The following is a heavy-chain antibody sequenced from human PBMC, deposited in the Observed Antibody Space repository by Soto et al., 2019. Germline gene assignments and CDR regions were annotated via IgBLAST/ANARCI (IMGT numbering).Heavy chain of an antibody. CDR1: GGSIISGGYS. J-gene: IGHJ1*01. CDR3: ASSASGSYYGGYFQH. D-gene: IGHD1-26*01. Sequence: PSETLSLTCAVSGGSIISGGYSWSWIRQPPGKGLEWIGYIYHSGSTYYNPSLKSRVTISVDRSKNQFSLKLSSVTAADTAVYYCASSASGSYYGGYFQHWGQGTLVTVSS. V-gene: IGHV4-30-2*01. CDR2: IYHSGST.